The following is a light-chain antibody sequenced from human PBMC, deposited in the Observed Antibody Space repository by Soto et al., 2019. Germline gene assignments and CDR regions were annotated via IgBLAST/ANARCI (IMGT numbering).Light chain of an antibody. Sequence: QSVLTQPPSVSGAPGQRVSISCTGSSSNIGAGYDVHWYQQLPGTAPKLLIYGDNNRPSGVPDRFSGSKSGTSASLAITGLQAEDEADYYCQSYDRSLSGSRVFGTGTKVTVL. CDR1: SSNIGAGYD. CDR3: QSYDRSLSGSRV. V-gene: IGLV1-40*01. CDR2: GDN. J-gene: IGLJ1*01.